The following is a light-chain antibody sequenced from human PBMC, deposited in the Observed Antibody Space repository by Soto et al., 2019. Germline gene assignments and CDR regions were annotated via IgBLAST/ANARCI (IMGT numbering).Light chain of an antibody. Sequence: QLVLTQSSSASASLGSSVKLTCTLSSGHSTYTVGWHQQQPGKAPRYLMKLEGSRSYNKGSGVPDRFSGSSSGADRYLTISNLQFEDEAAYYCETWDSNTWVFGGGTQLTVL. CDR1: SGHSTYT. CDR2: LEGSRSY. J-gene: IGLJ3*02. V-gene: IGLV4-60*02. CDR3: ETWDSNTWV.